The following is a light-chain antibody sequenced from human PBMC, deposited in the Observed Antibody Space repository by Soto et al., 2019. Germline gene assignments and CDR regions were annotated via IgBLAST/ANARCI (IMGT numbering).Light chain of an antibody. CDR3: RQANTFPLT. CDR1: QSISSW. V-gene: IGKV1-5*01. Sequence: DIQMTQSPSTLSASVGDRVTITCRASQSISSWLAWYQQKPGKAPKLLIYDASSLESGVPSRFSGSGSGTHFTLTISSLQPEDFATYYCRQANTFPLTFGQGTRLEIK. CDR2: DAS. J-gene: IGKJ5*01.